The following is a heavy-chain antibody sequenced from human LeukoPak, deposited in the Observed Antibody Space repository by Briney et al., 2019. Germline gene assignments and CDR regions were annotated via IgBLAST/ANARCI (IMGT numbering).Heavy chain of an antibody. CDR1: GGTFSSYA. Sequence: ASVKVSCKASGGTFSSYAISWVRQAPGQGLEWMGGIIPIFDTGNYAQKFQGRVTITADESTSTAYMELSGLRSEDTAVYYCARTKTYYYDSSGYSFDYWGQGTLVTVSS. D-gene: IGHD3-22*01. V-gene: IGHV1-69*13. CDR3: ARTKTYYYDSSGYSFDY. CDR2: IIPIFDTG. J-gene: IGHJ4*02.